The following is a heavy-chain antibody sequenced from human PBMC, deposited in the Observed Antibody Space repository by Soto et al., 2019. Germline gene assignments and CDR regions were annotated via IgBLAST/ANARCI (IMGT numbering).Heavy chain of an antibody. V-gene: IGHV3-30*18. CDR1: GFTFSSYG. Sequence: QVQLVESGGGVVQPGRSLRLSCAASGFTFSSYGMHWVRQAPGKGLEWVAVISYDGSNKYYADSVKGRFTISRDNSKNTLYLQMNSLRAEETAVYYCAKSFCDYIWGSYRSYDYFDYWGQGTLVTVSS. CDR2: ISYDGSNK. D-gene: IGHD3-16*02. CDR3: AKSFCDYIWGSYRSYDYFDY. J-gene: IGHJ4*02.